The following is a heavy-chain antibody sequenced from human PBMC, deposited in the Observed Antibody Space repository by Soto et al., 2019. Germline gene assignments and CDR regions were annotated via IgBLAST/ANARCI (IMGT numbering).Heavy chain of an antibody. CDR1: GFTFSSYA. J-gene: IGHJ4*02. CDR2: ISYDGSNK. Sequence: GGSLRLSCATSGFTFSSYAIHWVRQAPGNGLEWVAVISYDGSNKNYADSVKGRFTISRDNSKNTVDLQMNSLRAEDTSVYYCARDGVGVVPAAIRFDYWGQGTLVTVSS. D-gene: IGHD2-2*01. CDR3: ARDGVGVVPAAIRFDY. V-gene: IGHV3-30-3*01.